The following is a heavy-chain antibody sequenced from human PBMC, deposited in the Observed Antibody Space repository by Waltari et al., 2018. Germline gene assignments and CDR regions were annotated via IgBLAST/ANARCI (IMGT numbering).Heavy chain of an antibody. V-gene: IGHV4-34*01. CDR1: GGSFSGYY. J-gene: IGHJ4*02. CDR2: INHSGST. Sequence: QVQLQQWGAGLLKPSETLSLTCAVYGGSFSGYYWSWIRQPPGKGLEWIGEINHSGSTNYNPSLKSRVTISVDTSKNQFSLKLSSVTAADTAVYYCARGVITMVRGVIPDYWGQGTLVTVSS. CDR3: ARGVITMVRGVIPDY. D-gene: IGHD3-10*01.